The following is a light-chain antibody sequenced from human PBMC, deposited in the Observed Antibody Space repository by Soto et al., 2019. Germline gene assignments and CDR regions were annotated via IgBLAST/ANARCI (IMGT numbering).Light chain of an antibody. CDR3: QQYTGPPTT. V-gene: IGKV3-20*01. CDR1: QTVSSNY. J-gene: IGKJ5*01. Sequence: EIVMTQSPATLSVSPGERATLSCRAGQTVSSNYLAWCQQRPGQAPRLLIYGASTRAAGIPDRFSGSGSGTDFTLTITRLEPEDSAVYFCQQYTGPPTTFGQGTRLEIK. CDR2: GAS.